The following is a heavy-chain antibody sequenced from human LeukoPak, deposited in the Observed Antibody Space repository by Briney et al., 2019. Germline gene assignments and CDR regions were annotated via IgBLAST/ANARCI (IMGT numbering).Heavy chain of an antibody. CDR2: IYYNGST. CDR1: GGSISSSSYY. D-gene: IGHD3-3*01. CDR3: ARGKSYYDFWSGYYTGSLDY. J-gene: IGHJ4*02. V-gene: IGHV4-39*07. Sequence: SETLSLTCTVSGGSISSSSYYWGWIRQPPGKGLEWIGSIYYNGSTYYNPSLKSRVTISVDTSKNQFSLKLSSVTAADTAVYYCARGKSYYDFWSGYYTGSLDYWGQGTLVTVSS.